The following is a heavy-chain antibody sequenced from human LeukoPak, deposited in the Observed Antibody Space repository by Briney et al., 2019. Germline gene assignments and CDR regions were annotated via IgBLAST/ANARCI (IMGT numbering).Heavy chain of an antibody. CDR3: TRMTTGHDY. V-gene: IGHV4-34*01. CDR1: GVSFNDYY. CDR2: INHSGYT. D-gene: IGHD1-14*01. J-gene: IGHJ4*02. Sequence: PSETLSLTCAVSGVSFNDYYWSWVRQSPGKGLERIGEINHSGYTNDSPSLKSRVTISIDTSRKQFSLNLRSVTVADTAVYYCTRMTTGHDYWGQGTLVTVSS.